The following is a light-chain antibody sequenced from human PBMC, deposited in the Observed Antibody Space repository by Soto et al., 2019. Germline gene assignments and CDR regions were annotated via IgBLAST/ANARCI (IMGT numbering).Light chain of an antibody. Sequence: QSVLTQSPSASASLGASVKLTCTLSSGHSRYAIAWHQQQPEKGPRYLMKLNSDGSHSKGDGIPDRFSGSSSGAERYLTISSLQSEDEADYYCQTWGTGIHVFGGGTKLTVL. V-gene: IGLV4-69*01. CDR3: QTWGTGIHV. CDR2: LNSDGSH. J-gene: IGLJ3*02. CDR1: SGHSRYA.